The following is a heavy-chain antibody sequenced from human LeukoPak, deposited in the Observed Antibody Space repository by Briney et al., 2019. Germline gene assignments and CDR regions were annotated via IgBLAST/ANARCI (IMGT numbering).Heavy chain of an antibody. J-gene: IGHJ6*02. CDR1: GYTFTGYY. Sequence: ASVKVSCKASGYTFTGYYIHWVRQAPGQGPEWMGRINPNSGGTNYAQKFQGRVTMTRDTSISTAYMELSRLRSDDTAVYYCVRDLGRSGSDVWGQGTTVTVSS. D-gene: IGHD6-25*01. V-gene: IGHV1-2*06. CDR2: INPNSGGT. CDR3: VRDLGRSGSDV.